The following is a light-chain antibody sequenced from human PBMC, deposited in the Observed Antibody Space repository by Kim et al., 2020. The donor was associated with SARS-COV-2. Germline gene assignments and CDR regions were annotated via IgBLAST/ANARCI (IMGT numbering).Light chain of an antibody. CDR2: EDD. J-gene: IGLJ2*01. V-gene: IGLV6-57*04. CDR3: QSYNRSNVV. CDR1: GGSIDDNY. Sequence: NFMLTQPHSVSESPGKTVTISCTRSGGSIDDNYVQWYQQRPGGVPTTVIYEDDQRPSVVSDRFSGSIDNSSNSASLTISGLKTEDEADYYCQSYNRSNVVFGGGTQLTVL.